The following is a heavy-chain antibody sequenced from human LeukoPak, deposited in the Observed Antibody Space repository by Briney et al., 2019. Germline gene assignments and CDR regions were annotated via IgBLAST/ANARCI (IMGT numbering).Heavy chain of an antibody. CDR2: MNLNSGNT. V-gene: IGHV1-8*01. CDR1: GYTFTSYD. CDR3: ARGFVVPAAMLYSANGFDP. Sequence: ASVKVSCKASGYTFTSYDINWVRQANGQGLEWMGWMNLNSGNTGYAQKFQGRVTMTRNTSISKAYVELSSLTSEDTAVYYCARGFVVPAAMLYSANGFDPWGQGTLVSVSS. D-gene: IGHD2-2*01. J-gene: IGHJ5*02.